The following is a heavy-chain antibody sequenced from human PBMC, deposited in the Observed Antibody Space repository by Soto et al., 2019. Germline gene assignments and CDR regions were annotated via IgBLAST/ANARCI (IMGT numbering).Heavy chain of an antibody. CDR1: GYTFTSYF. Sequence: ASVKVSCQASGYTFTSYFMHWVRQAPGQRLEWMGWINAGNGNTKYSQKFQGRVTITRDTSASTAYMELSSLRSEDTAVYYCARGGYDSSGYVYWGQGTLVTVSS. CDR3: ARGGYDSSGYVY. V-gene: IGHV1-3*01. J-gene: IGHJ4*02. D-gene: IGHD3-22*01. CDR2: INAGNGNT.